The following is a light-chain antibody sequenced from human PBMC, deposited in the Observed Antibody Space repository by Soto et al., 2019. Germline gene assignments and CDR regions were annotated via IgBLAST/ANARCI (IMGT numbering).Light chain of an antibody. CDR2: EIN. CDR1: SSDVGAYDY. Sequence: SALTRPPSASGSPGQSVTISCTGTSSDVGAYDYVSWYQQHPGKAPKLMIYEINKRPSGVPDRFSGSKSGNTASLTVSGLQAEDEADYYCSSYAGSSNVFGTGTKVTVL. CDR3: SSYAGSSNV. J-gene: IGLJ1*01. V-gene: IGLV2-8*01.